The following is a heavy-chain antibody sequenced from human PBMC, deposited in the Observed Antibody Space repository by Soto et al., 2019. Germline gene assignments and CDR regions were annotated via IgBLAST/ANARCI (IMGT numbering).Heavy chain of an antibody. V-gene: IGHV4-59*01. CDR1: GGSITNYY. Sequence: QVQLQESGPGLVKPSETLSLTCTVSGGSITNYYWTWIRQPPGKGLEWSGSTYSRGSTNYNPSLMSRATISADTSKNQASRKLTSVTAADTAVYYCARDHPHSYGIYYFDYWGQGTLVTVS. D-gene: IGHD5-18*01. CDR2: TYSRGST. J-gene: IGHJ4*02. CDR3: ARDHPHSYGIYYFDY.